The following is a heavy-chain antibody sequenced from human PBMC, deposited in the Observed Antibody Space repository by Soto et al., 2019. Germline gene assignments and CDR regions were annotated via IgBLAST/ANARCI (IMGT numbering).Heavy chain of an antibody. Sequence: SETLSLTCTVSGGSISSSNWWSWVRQPPGKGLEWIGEIYHSGSTNYNPSLKSRVTISVDKSKNQFSLKLSSVTAADTAAYYCAALGYSSSWYRGFEPWGQGTLVTVSS. CDR2: IYHSGST. D-gene: IGHD6-13*01. V-gene: IGHV4-4*02. CDR3: AALGYSSSWYRGFEP. J-gene: IGHJ5*02. CDR1: GGSISSSNW.